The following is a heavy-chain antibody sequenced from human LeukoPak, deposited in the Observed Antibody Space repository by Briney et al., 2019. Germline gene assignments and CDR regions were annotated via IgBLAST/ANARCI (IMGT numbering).Heavy chain of an antibody. Sequence: SSETLSLTCTVSGGSISSYYWSWIRQPPGRGPEWIGYIHYSGNTNYNPSLKSRVTISVDTSKNQFSLKLSSVTAADTAVYYCARNYDSSGYRLAYWGQGTLVTVSS. J-gene: IGHJ4*02. CDR2: IHYSGNT. V-gene: IGHV4-59*01. D-gene: IGHD3-22*01. CDR3: ARNYDSSGYRLAY. CDR1: GGSISSYY.